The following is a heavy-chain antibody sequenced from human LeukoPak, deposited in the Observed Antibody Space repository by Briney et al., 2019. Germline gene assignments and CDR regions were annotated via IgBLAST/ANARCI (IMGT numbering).Heavy chain of an antibody. J-gene: IGHJ4*02. Sequence: SQTLSLTCAISGXSVSSNSSAWNWIRQSPSRGLEWLGRTYYRSKWYSNYAVSVRSRITINPDTSKNQFSLQLNSVTPEDTAVYYCARDHMGDIVLDYWGQGTLVTVSS. V-gene: IGHV6-1*01. CDR2: TYYRSKWYS. CDR3: ARDHMGDIVLDY. CDR1: GXSVSSNSSA. D-gene: IGHD5-12*01.